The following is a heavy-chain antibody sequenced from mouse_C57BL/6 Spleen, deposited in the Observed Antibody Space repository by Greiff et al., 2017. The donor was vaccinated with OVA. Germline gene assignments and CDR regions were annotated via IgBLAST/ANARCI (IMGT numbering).Heavy chain of an antibody. CDR1: GYALRSSW. CDR3: LYCYGERGYFGV. J-gene: IGHJ1*03. Sequence: QVQLQQSGPELVKPWASAKISCKASGYALRSSWMNWVQQRPGKGLEWIGRIYPGDGDTNYNGKFKGKATLTADKSSSTAYMQLSSLTSEDSADYFCLYCYGERGYFGVWGTGTTVTVSS. CDR2: IYPGDGDT. D-gene: IGHD1-1*01. V-gene: IGHV1-82*01.